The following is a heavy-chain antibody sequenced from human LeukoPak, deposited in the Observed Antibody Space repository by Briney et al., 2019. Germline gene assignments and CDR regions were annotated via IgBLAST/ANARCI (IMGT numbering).Heavy chain of an antibody. CDR2: IYTSAST. V-gene: IGHV4-61*02. D-gene: IGHD2-2*02. CDR1: GGSISSGSYY. CDR3: ARHGVVPPGMYSLYYYFDY. Sequence: PSETLSLTCTVSGGSISSGSYYWSWIRQPAGKGLEWIGRIYTSASTNYNPSLKSRVTISVDTSKNQFSLKLSSVTAADTAVYYCARHGVVPPGMYSLYYYFDYWGQGALVTVSS. J-gene: IGHJ4*02.